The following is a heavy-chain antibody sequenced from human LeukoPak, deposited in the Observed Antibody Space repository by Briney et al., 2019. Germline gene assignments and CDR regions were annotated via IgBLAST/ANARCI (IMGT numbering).Heavy chain of an antibody. Sequence: GGSLRLSCAASGFTFSSYAMSWVRQAPGKGLEWASAISGSGGSTYYADSVKGRFTISRDNSKNTLYLQMNSLRAEDTAVYYCAKPGDTSSATYYYYGMDVWGQGTTVTVSS. CDR3: AKPGDTSSATYYYYGMDV. J-gene: IGHJ6*02. D-gene: IGHD2-2*01. CDR2: ISGSGGST. V-gene: IGHV3-23*01. CDR1: GFTFSSYA.